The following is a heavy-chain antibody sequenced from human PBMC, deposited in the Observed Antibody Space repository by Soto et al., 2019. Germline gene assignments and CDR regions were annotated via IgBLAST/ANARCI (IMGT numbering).Heavy chain of an antibody. Sequence: QVQLVESGGGVVQPGRSLRLSCAASGFTFSSYGMHWVRQAPGKGLEWVAVISYDGSNKYYADSVKGRFTISRDNSKNTLYLQMNSLSAEDTAVYYCAKPENPRSLYAFDIWGQGTMVTVSS. CDR2: ISYDGSNK. CDR3: AKPENPRSLYAFDI. V-gene: IGHV3-30*18. J-gene: IGHJ3*02. CDR1: GFTFSSYG.